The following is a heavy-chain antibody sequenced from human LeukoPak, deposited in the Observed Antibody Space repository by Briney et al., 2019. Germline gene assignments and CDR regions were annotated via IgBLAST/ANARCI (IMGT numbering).Heavy chain of an antibody. D-gene: IGHD3-3*01. CDR2: ISGSGGST. CDR3: AKDLNRVLRFLEWLVVDV. V-gene: IGHV3-23*01. CDR1: GFTFSSYA. Sequence: GGSLRLSCAASGFTFSSYAMSWVRQAPGKGLEWVSAISGSGGSTYYADSVKGRFTISRDNSKNTLYLQMNSLRAEDTAVYYCAKDLNRVLRFLEWLVVDVWGKGTTVTVSS. J-gene: IGHJ6*04.